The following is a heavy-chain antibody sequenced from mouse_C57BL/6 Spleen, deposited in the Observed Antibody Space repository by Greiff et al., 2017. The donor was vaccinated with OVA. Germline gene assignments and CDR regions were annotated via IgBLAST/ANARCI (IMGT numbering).Heavy chain of an antibody. Sequence: EVKLMESGGGLVQPGGSLSLSCAASGFTFTDYYMSWVRQPPGKALEWLGFIRNKANGYTTEYSASVKGRFTISRDKSQSILYLQMNALRAEDSATYYCARYTRGAMDYWGQGTSVTVAS. CDR3: ARYTRGAMDY. CDR1: GFTFTDYY. V-gene: IGHV7-3*01. CDR2: IRNKANGYTT. J-gene: IGHJ4*01.